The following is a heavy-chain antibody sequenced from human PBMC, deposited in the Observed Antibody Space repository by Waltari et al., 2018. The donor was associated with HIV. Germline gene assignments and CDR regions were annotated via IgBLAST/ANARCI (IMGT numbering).Heavy chain of an antibody. J-gene: IGHJ6*02. V-gene: IGHV3-49*03. CDR1: GFIFSDYP. D-gene: IGHD3-16*01. CDR2: IRSKAYGETA. CDR3: TKGGGKSPGLSV. Sequence: HLVQSGGGFTQPGRSLRLSCAASGFIFSDYPMSWFRPAPGKGLEWVGFIRSKAYGETAEYAAALEGRFTISRDDSRGIGYLQMDGLKSEDTGVYYCTKGGGKSPGLSVWGQGTTVTVSS.